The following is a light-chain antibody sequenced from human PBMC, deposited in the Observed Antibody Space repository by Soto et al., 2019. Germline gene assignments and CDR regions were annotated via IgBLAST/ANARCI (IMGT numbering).Light chain of an antibody. V-gene: IGKV1-27*01. CDR3: QQYSKWPIT. CDR1: QGISNF. Sequence: DIQMTQSPSSLSESVGDRATITCRASQGISNFLAWYQQKPGKVPKLLIYAASTLQSGVPSRFSGSVSGTDYTLTISSLQPEDVATYYCQQYSKWPITFGQGKRLEIK. J-gene: IGKJ5*01. CDR2: AAS.